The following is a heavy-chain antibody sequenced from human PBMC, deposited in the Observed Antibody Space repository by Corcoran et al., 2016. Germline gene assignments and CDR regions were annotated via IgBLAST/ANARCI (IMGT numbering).Heavy chain of an antibody. CDR1: GGSISSSSYY. Sequence: QLQLQESGPGLVKPSETLSLTCTVSGGSISSSSYYWGWIRQPPGKGLEWIGSIYYSGSTYYNPSLKSRVTISVDTSKNQFSLKLSAVTAGDTAVYYWARGGPAARYYCYGMDVWGQGTTVTVSS. J-gene: IGHJ6*02. V-gene: IGHV4-39*07. CDR3: ARGGPAARYYCYGMDV. D-gene: IGHD2-2*01. CDR2: IYYSGST.